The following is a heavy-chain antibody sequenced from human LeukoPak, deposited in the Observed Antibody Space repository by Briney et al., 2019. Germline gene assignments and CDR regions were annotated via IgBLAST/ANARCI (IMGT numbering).Heavy chain of an antibody. CDR1: GGSISSSSYY. CDR3: ASGSVVFCVGDCPDASDI. V-gene: IGHV4-39*01. D-gene: IGHD2-21*02. J-gene: IGHJ3*02. CDR2: IYYSGST. Sequence: SETLSLTCTVSGGSISSSSYYWGWIRQPPGKGLEWIGSIYYSGSTYYNPSLKSRVTISVDTSKNQFSLKLSSVTAADTAVYYCASGSVVFCVGDCPDASDIWGQGTMVTVSS.